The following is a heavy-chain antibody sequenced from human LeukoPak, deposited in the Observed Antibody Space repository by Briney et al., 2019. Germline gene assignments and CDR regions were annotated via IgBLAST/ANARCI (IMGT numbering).Heavy chain of an antibody. CDR1: GGSISSSH. Sequence: SETLSLTCTVSGGSISSSHWSWIRQPAGKGLEWIGRISSSGSTKYNPSLKSRVSMSVDTSKNQFSLKLSSVTAADTAVYYCARAGESRKTMVRGVYYDYYGMDVWGQGTTVTVSS. J-gene: IGHJ6*02. D-gene: IGHD3-10*01. CDR3: ARAGESRKTMVRGVYYDYYGMDV. CDR2: ISSSGST. V-gene: IGHV4-4*07.